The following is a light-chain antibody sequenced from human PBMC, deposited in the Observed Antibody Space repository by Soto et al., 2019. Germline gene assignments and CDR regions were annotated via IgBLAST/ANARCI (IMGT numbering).Light chain of an antibody. V-gene: IGKV1-39*01. Sequence: DIQMTQSPSSLSASVGDRVTITCRASQSISSHLNWYQQKPGKAPKLLIYAASSLQSGVPSRFSGSGSGTDFTLTISSLQPEDFATYYCQQSYSTPPRTFGQGTKVEIK. CDR2: AAS. CDR3: QQSYSTPPRT. J-gene: IGKJ1*01. CDR1: QSISSH.